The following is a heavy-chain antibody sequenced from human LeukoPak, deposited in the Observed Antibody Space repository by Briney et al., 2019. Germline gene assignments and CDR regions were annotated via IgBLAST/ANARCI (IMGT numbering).Heavy chain of an antibody. CDR1: GFTFSSYS. CDR2: ISSSSSYI. V-gene: IGHV3-21*01. Sequence: GGSLRLSCAASGFTFSSYSMNWVRQAPGKGLEWVSSISSSSSYIYYADSVKGRFTISRDNAKNSLYLQMNSLRAEDTAVYYCARDKDIVAPAWFDPWGQGTLVTVSS. D-gene: IGHD2-15*01. CDR3: ARDKDIVAPAWFDP. J-gene: IGHJ5*02.